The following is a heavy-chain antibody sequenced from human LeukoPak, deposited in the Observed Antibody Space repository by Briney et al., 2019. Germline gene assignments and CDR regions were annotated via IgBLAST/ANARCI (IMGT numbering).Heavy chain of an antibody. J-gene: IGHJ4*02. CDR1: GGSFIGYY. CDR3: ARGKDYYDSSGYLNY. D-gene: IGHD3-22*01. V-gene: IGHV4-34*01. CDR2: INHSGST. Sequence: SETLSLTCAVYGGSFIGYYWSGIRKPPGKGRGGIGEINHSGSTNYNPSLKSRVTISVDTSKNQFSLKLSSVTAADTAVYYCARGKDYYDSSGYLNYWGQGTLVTVSS.